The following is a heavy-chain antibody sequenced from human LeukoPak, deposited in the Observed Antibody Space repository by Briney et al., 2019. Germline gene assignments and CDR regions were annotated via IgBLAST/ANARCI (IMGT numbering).Heavy chain of an antibody. CDR1: GGTFSSYA. D-gene: IGHD3-3*02. CDR3: ARDLATSI. J-gene: IGHJ3*02. CDR2: IIPILGIA. V-gene: IGHV1-69*04. Sequence: SVKVSCKASGGTFSSYAISWVRPAPGQGLEWMGRIIPILGIANYAQKFQGRVTITADKSTSTAYMELSSLRSEDTAVYYCARDLATSIWGQGTMVTVSS.